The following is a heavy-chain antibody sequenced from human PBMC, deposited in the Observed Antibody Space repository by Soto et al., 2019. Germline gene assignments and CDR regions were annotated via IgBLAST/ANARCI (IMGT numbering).Heavy chain of an antibody. CDR1: GFTFSSYA. CDR2: ISYDGSNK. CDR3: ARDRKVPWGYSYGYGWFDP. D-gene: IGHD5-18*01. V-gene: IGHV3-30-3*01. J-gene: IGHJ5*02. Sequence: GGSLRLSCAASGFTFSSYAMHWVRQAPGKGLEWVAVISYDGSNKYYADSVKGRFTISRDNSKNTLYLQMNSLRAEDTAVYYCARDRKVPWGYSYGYGWFDPWGQGTLGTVSS.